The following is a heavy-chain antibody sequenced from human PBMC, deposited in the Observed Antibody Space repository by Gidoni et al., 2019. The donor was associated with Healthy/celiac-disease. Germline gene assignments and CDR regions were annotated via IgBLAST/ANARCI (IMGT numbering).Heavy chain of an antibody. Sequence: EVQLLESGGGLVQPGGSLRLSCAASGFTLSSYAMSWVRQAPGKGLGWVSVSCGSGGSTYYADSVKGRFTISRDNSKNTLYLQMNSLRAEDTAVYYCAKDQYSSGSLALIDALDAFDIWGQGTMVTVSS. CDR3: AKDQYSSGSLALIDALDAFDI. CDR2: SCGSGGST. J-gene: IGHJ3*02. CDR1: GFTLSSYA. V-gene: IGHV3-23*01. D-gene: IGHD6-19*01.